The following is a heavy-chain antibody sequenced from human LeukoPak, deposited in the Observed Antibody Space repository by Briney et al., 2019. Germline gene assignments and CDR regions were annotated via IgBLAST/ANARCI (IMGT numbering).Heavy chain of an antibody. CDR1: GYTFTSSG. CDR2: INTYSGHT. D-gene: IGHD4-17*01. V-gene: IGHV1-18*01. CDR3: ARGGPRGYGAF. J-gene: IGHJ4*02. Sequence: ASVKVSCKASGYTFTSSGISWVRQAPGQGLEWVGWINTYSGHTSYPEKLQGRVTVTTDTSTNTAYMEVRSLTSDDTALYYCARGGPRGYGAFWGQGTLVTVSS.